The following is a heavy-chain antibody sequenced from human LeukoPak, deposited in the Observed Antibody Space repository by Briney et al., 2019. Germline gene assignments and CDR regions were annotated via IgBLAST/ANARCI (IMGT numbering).Heavy chain of an antibody. V-gene: IGHV3-48*02. J-gene: IGHJ4*02. CDR2: VSSSSSAI. D-gene: IGHD5-12*01. CDR1: GFTFSSYS. Sequence: GGSLRLSCAASGFTFSSYSMNWVRLAPGKGLEWVSYVSSSSSAIYYADSVKGRFTISRDNAKNSLYLQMNSLTDDDTAVYYCARDRVGYPKYYFDYWGQGTLVTVSS. CDR3: ARDRVGYPKYYFDY.